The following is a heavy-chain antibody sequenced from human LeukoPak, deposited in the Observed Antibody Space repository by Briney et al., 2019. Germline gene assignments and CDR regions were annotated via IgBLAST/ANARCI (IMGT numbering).Heavy chain of an antibody. Sequence: ASVKVSCKASGDSVRSSGITWVRQAPGQGLEWMGWISDYDGNTNYAQSVQGRVSMTTDTSTSTAYMELRSLRSDDTAVYYCLRLNHYVHYAFDIWGQGTMVTVSS. V-gene: IGHV1-18*01. J-gene: IGHJ3*02. CDR2: ISDYDGNT. CDR3: LRLNHYVHYAFDI. CDR1: GDSVRSSG. D-gene: IGHD3-10*02.